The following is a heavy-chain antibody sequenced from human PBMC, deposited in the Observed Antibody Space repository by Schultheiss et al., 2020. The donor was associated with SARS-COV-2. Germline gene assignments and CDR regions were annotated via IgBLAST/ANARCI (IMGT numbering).Heavy chain of an antibody. D-gene: IGHD4-17*01. V-gene: IGHV3-15*01. CDR2: IKSKTDGGTT. J-gene: IGHJ4*02. Sequence: GGSLRLSCAASGFTFSNAWMSWVRQAPGKGLEWVGRIKSKTDGGTTDYAAPVKGRFTISRDDSKSTVYLQMNSLKTEDTGMYYCSWMQTVTTVDFWGQGTLVTVSS. CDR1: GFTFSNAW. CDR3: SWMQTVTTVDF.